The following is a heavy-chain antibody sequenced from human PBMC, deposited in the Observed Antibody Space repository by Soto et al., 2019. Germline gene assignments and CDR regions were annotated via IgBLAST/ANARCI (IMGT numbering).Heavy chain of an antibody. CDR1: GFTFSSYA. CDR3: AKGRGYWSSTSCYGGSDY. J-gene: IGHJ4*02. CDR2: ISGSGGST. D-gene: IGHD2-2*01. V-gene: IGHV3-23*01. Sequence: EVQLLESGGGLVQPGGSLRLSCAASGFTFSSYAMSWVRQAPGKGLEWVSAISGSGGSTYYADSVKGRFTISRDNSKDTLYLQRNTLRAEDTAVYYWAKGRGYWSSTSCYGGSDYWGQGTLVTVSS.